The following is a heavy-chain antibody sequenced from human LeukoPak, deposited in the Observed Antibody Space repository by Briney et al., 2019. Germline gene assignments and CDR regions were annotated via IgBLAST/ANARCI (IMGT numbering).Heavy chain of an antibody. CDR1: GYTFTGYY. D-gene: IGHD5-12*01. V-gene: IGHV1-2*02. CDR2: INPNSGGA. CDR3: ARDPGRVDYFDY. J-gene: IGHJ4*02. Sequence: ATVKVSCKASGYTFTGYYMYWVRQAPGQGLECMGWINPNSGGANYAQKFQGRVTMTRDTPISIAYMELSRLTSDDTAVYYCARDPGRVDYFDYWGQGTLVTV.